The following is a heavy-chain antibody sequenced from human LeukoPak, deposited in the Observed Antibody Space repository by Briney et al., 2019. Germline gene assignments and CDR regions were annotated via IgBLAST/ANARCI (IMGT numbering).Heavy chain of an antibody. CDR2: ISAYNGNT. CDR3: ARYAPQCSAGSCYSVVDYYYYMDV. D-gene: IGHD2-15*01. J-gene: IGHJ6*03. CDR1: GYTFTSYG. Sequence: ASVKVSCKASGYTFTSYGISWVRQAPGHGLEWMGWISAYNGNTNYAQKLQGRVTMTTDTSTSTAYMELRRLRSDDTGVYYCARYAPQCSAGSCYSVVDYYYYMDVWGKGTTVTVSS. V-gene: IGHV1-18*01.